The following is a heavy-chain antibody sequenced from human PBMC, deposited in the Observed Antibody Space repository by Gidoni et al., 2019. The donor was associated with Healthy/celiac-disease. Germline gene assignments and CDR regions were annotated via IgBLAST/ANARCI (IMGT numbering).Heavy chain of an antibody. Sequence: QVQLVQSGAEVKKPGASVKVSCKVSGYTLTELSMHWVRQAPGKGLEWMGGFDPEDGETIYEQKFQGRVTMTEDTSTDTAYMELSSLRSEDTAVYYCATTGEQQLVYDYYYYMDVWGKGTTVTVSS. CDR1: GYTLTELS. CDR3: ATTGEQQLVYDYYYYMDV. V-gene: IGHV1-24*01. J-gene: IGHJ6*03. D-gene: IGHD6-13*01. CDR2: FDPEDGET.